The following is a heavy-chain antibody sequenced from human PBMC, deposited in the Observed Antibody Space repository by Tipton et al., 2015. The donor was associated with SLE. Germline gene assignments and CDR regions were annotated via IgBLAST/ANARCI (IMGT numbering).Heavy chain of an antibody. CDR2: IHYSGTT. CDR1: GGPITSGSYY. D-gene: IGHD3-22*01. CDR3: ARDGGGISLIGRAVDI. Sequence: TLSLTCTVSGGPITSGSYYWSWIRQPAGKGLEWIGYIHYSGTTNYNPSLKSRVTISIDTSKNQFSLKLNSVTAADTAVYYCARDGGGISLIGRAVDIWGQGTMVSVSS. J-gene: IGHJ3*02. V-gene: IGHV4-61*10.